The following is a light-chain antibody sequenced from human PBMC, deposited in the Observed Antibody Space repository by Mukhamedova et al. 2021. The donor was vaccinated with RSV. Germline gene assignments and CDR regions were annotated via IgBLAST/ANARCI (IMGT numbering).Light chain of an antibody. CDR3: QQYDSTTRT. J-gene: IGKJ2*01. Sequence: WYQRRVHGKAPKLLLYAAFNLESGVPSRFSGSGSGTEYTLTISSLQPEDSATDYCQQYDSTTRTFGQGTKLEIK. V-gene: IGKV1-NL1*01. CDR2: AAF.